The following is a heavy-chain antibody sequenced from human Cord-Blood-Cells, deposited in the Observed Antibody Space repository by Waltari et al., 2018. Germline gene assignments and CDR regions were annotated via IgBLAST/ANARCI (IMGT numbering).Heavy chain of an antibody. CDR2: IYYSGST. D-gene: IGHD2-2*01. V-gene: IGHV4-39*01. Sequence: LTCTVSGGSISSSSYYWGWIRQPPGKGLEWIGSIYYSGSTYYNPSLKSRVTISVDTSKNQFSLKLSSVTAADTSVYYCARGACSSTSCYPSDAVDIWGQGTMVTVSS. CDR3: ARGACSSTSCYPSDAVDI. J-gene: IGHJ3*02. CDR1: GGSISSSSYY.